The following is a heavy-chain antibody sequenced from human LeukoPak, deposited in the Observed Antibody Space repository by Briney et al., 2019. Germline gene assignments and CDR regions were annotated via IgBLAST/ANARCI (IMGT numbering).Heavy chain of an antibody. D-gene: IGHD1-14*01. CDR1: GYTFSSYW. CDR2: INRHWSST. V-gene: IGHV3-74*01. Sequence: GLTLRLPCAASGYTFSSYWTHWVRQAPAKALVEVSLINRHWSSTIYADSVEGRFTISRHNAKNTLYLQMNSLRAEDTAVYYCARGEPYYYYYGMDVWGKGTTVTVSS. CDR3: ARGEPYYYYYGMDV. J-gene: IGHJ6*04.